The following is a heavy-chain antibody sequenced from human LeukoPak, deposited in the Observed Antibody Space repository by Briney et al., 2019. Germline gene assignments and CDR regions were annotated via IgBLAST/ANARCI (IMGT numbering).Heavy chain of an antibody. Sequence: ASVEVSCKASGYTFTNYAMNWVRQAPGQGLEWMGWINTNTGNPTYAQGFTGRFVFSLDTSVSTAYLQISSLKAEDTAVYYCAILPVGATSYWGQGTLVTVSS. CDR2: INTNTGNP. CDR1: GYTFTNYA. J-gene: IGHJ4*02. CDR3: AILPVGATSY. V-gene: IGHV7-4-1*02. D-gene: IGHD1-26*01.